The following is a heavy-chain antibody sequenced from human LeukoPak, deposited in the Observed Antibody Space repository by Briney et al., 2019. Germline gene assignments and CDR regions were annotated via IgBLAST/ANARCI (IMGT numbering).Heavy chain of an antibody. J-gene: IGHJ1*01. V-gene: IGHV1-8*01. CDR1: GYTSTSYD. CDR2: MNPNSGNT. Sequence: ASVKVSCKASGYTSTSYDINWVRQATGQGLEWMGWMNPNSGNTGYAQKFQGRVTITADESASTAYMEVSSLRSEDTAVYYCARDSSDIRSLIAHWGQGTLVTVSS. CDR3: ARDSSDIRSLIAH. D-gene: IGHD2-15*01.